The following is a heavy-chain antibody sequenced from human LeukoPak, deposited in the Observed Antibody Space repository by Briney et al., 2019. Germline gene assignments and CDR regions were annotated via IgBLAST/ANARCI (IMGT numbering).Heavy chain of an antibody. CDR3: AKDPDAHGYLPFDY. J-gene: IGHJ4*01. V-gene: IGHV3-23*01. CDR2: ITDTGGRT. Sequence: AGGSLRLSCAASGFTFSSYAMSWVRQAPGKGLEWVSGITDTGGRTYYADSVEGRVTISRDNSKNTLYLQMNTLRAEDTAVYFCAKDPDAHGYLPFDYWGHGTQVTVSS. D-gene: IGHD5-18*01. CDR1: GFTFSSYA.